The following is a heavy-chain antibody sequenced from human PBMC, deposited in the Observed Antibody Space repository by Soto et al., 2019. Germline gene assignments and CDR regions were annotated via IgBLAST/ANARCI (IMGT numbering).Heavy chain of an antibody. CDR3: ARSVEGHFDY. J-gene: IGHJ4*02. CDR2: ITSDTKTI. Sequence: EVQLVESGGDLVQRGGSLRLSCVASGFTFSVYSMNWVRQAPGKGLEWFSYITSDTKTIKYADSVKGRFTISRDNAKNSVYMQMNSLLDEDTAVYYCARSVEGHFDYWGQGTVVTVSS. D-gene: IGHD6-19*01. V-gene: IGHV3-48*02. CDR1: GFTFSVYS.